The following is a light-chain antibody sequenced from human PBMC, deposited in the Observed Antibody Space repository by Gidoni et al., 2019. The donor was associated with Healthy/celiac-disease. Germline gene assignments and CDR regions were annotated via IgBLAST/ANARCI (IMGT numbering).Light chain of an antibody. J-gene: IGLJ2*01. V-gene: IGLV3-1*01. CDR3: QAWDSSTACGV. Sequence: SYELTQPPSVSVSPGQTASITCSGDKLGDKYACWYQQKPGQSPVLVIYQDSKRPSGIPGRFSGSNSGNTATLTISGTQAMDEADYYCQAWDSSTACGVFGGGTKLTVL. CDR2: QDS. CDR1: KLGDKY.